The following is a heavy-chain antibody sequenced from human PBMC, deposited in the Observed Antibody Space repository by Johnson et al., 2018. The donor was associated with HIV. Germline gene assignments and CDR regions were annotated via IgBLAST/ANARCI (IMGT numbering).Heavy chain of an antibody. CDR3: ARDRITIFGVVTLDAFDI. CDR1: GFTFSSYW. Sequence: VQLVESGGGVVQPGGSLRLSCAASGFTFSSYWMSWVRQAPGKGLEWVANIKQDGSEKYYVDSVKGRFTISRDNAKNSMYLQMNSLRAEDTAVYYCARDRITIFGVVTLDAFDIWGQGTMVIVSS. V-gene: IGHV3-7*05. D-gene: IGHD3-3*01. J-gene: IGHJ3*02. CDR2: IKQDGSEK.